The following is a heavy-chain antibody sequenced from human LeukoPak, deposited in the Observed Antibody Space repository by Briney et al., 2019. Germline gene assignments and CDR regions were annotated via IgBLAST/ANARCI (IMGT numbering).Heavy chain of an antibody. Sequence: PSETLSLTCAVYGGSFGGYYWSWIRQPPGKGLEWIGEINHSGSTNYNPSLKSRVTISVDTSKNQFSLKLSSVTAADTAVYYCARGRYLIAAFDYWGQGTLVTVSS. CDR3: ARGRYLIAAFDY. D-gene: IGHD6-25*01. J-gene: IGHJ4*02. V-gene: IGHV4-34*01. CDR2: INHSGST. CDR1: GGSFGGYY.